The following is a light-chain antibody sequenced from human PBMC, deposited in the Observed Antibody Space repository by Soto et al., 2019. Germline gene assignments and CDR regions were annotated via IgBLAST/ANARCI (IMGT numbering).Light chain of an antibody. CDR1: QSVSSNY. CDR3: HQYGISP. V-gene: IGKV3-20*01. J-gene: IGKJ4*01. Sequence: EIVFTQAPGTLSLAPGGKATLPFRASQSVSSNYLAWYQQKPGQAPRLLIYGASSRATGIPDRFSGSGSGTEFSLTISRLEPEDFAVYYCHQYGISPFGGGTKVDIK. CDR2: GAS.